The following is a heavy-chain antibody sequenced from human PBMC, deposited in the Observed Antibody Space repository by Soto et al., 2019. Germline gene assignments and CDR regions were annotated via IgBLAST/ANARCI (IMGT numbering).Heavy chain of an antibody. D-gene: IGHD2-2*01. V-gene: IGHV4-34*01. CDR3: ARRIVVVPAAKSNWFDP. Sequence: SETLSLTCAVYGGSFSGYYWSWIRQPPGKGLEWIGEINHSGSTNYNPSLKSRVTISVDTSKNQFSLKLSSVTAADTAVYYCARRIVVVPAAKSNWFDPWGQGTLVTVSS. CDR2: INHSGST. J-gene: IGHJ5*02. CDR1: GGSFSGYY.